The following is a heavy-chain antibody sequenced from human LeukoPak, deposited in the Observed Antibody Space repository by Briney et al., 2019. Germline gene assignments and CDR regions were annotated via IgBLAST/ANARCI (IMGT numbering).Heavy chain of an antibody. CDR3: ARVGMTTVTSFDY. J-gene: IGHJ4*02. D-gene: IGHD4-17*01. Sequence: GGPLRLSCAASGFTFSSYSMNWVRQAPGKGLEWVSSISSSSYIYYADSVKGRFTISRDNAKNSLYLQMNSLRAEDTAVYYCARVGMTTVTSFDYWGQGTLVTVSS. V-gene: IGHV3-21*01. CDR2: ISSSSYI. CDR1: GFTFSSYS.